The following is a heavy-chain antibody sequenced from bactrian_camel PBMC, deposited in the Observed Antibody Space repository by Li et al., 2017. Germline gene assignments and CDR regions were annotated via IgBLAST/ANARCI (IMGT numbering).Heavy chain of an antibody. CDR1: GYTYTRYC. V-gene: IGHV3S26*01. CDR2: IDCIGAT. J-gene: IGHJ4*01. Sequence: HVQLVESGGGSVQAGGSLRLSCTASGYTYTRYCMAWFRQPAGKEREPVADIDCIGATRYADSVRGRFTISKANAENTLYLQMNNLKPVDTAIYYCAAASALVPPRLLLESTAYNNWGQGTQVTVS. CDR3: AAASALVPPRLLLESTAYNN. D-gene: IGHD6*01.